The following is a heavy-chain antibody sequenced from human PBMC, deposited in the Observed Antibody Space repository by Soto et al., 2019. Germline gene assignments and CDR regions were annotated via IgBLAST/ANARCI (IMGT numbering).Heavy chain of an antibody. D-gene: IGHD3-3*01. J-gene: IGHJ6*02. CDR2: IRRKANGGTT. CDR3: TRGPVFGVDIYIMDV. V-gene: IGHV3-49*04. CDR1: GFTFGDFA. Sequence: GGSLRLSCKASGFTFGDFALNWVRQAPGKGLEWVGFIRRKANGGTTEYAASVKGRFTISRDDSKSIAYLRMNSLRTEDTAVYYCTRGPVFGVDIYIMDVWGQGTTVTVSS.